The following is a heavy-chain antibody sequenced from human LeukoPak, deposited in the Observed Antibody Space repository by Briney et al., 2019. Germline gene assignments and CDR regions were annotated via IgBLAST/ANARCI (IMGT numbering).Heavy chain of an antibody. CDR3: ARDRTGDDAFDT. D-gene: IGHD7-27*01. CDR2: IYYSGST. Sequence: SETLSLTCTVSGGSVSSGSYYWSWIRQPPGKGLKWIGYIYYSGSTNYNPSLKSRVTISVDTSKNQFSLKLSSVTAADTAVYYCARDRTGDDAFDTWGQGTMVTVSS. V-gene: IGHV4-61*01. CDR1: GGSVSSGSYY. J-gene: IGHJ3*02.